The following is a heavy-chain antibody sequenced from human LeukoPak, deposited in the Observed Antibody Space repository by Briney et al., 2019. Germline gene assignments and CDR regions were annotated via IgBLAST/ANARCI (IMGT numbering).Heavy chain of an antibody. J-gene: IGHJ6*02. V-gene: IGHV4-59*08. D-gene: IGHD4-11*01. CDR3: ARSYSYYYYYYGMDV. CDR2: ISYTGNT. Sequence: SETLSLTCTVSGGSISSYYWTWIRQPPGKGLEWIAYISYTGNTNYNPSLRSRVTISVDTSKNQVSLKLRSVTAADTAVYYCARSYSYYYYYYGMDVWGQGTTVTVSS. CDR1: GGSISSYY.